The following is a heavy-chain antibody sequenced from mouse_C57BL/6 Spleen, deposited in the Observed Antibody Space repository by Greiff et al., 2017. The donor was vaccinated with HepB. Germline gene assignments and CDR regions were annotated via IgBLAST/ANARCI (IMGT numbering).Heavy chain of an antibody. CDR3: AREGVLRGYFDV. V-gene: IGHV1-64*01. D-gene: IGHD1-1*01. CDR1: GYTFTSYW. J-gene: IGHJ1*03. CDR2: IHPNSGST. Sequence: QVQLQQPGAELVKPGASVKLSCKASGYTFTSYWMHWVKQRPGQGLEWIGMIHPNSGSTNYNEKFKSKATLTVDKSSSTAYMQLSSLTSEDSAVYYCAREGVLRGYFDVWGTGTTVTVSS.